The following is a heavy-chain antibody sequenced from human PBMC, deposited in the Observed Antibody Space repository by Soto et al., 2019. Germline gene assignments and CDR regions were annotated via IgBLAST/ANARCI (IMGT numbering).Heavy chain of an antibody. D-gene: IGHD3-16*01. Sequence: EVQLVESGGGLVQPGGSLRLSCAASGFTVSTKYMSWVRQAPGKGLEWVSVIFSGGSTSYADPVRGRFTISRDNSKSTVNLQMNSLRAEDTAVYYCARDPWAADYWGQGTLVTVSS. V-gene: IGHV3-66*01. CDR1: GFTVSTKY. CDR3: ARDPWAADY. J-gene: IGHJ4*02. CDR2: IFSGGST.